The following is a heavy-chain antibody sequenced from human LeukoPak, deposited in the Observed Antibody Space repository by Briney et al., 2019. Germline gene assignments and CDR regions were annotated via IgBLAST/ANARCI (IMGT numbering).Heavy chain of an antibody. CDR3: AGYHWNSGVVY. J-gene: IGHJ4*02. CDR2: ISRSGDTI. V-gene: IGHV3-11*01. Sequence: GGSLRLSCAASGFTFSDYAMSWIRQAPGQGLEWVSYISRSGDTIDYADSVKGRFSISRDNAKNSLYLQMNSQRAEDTAVYYCAGYHWNSGVVYWGQGTLVTVSS. D-gene: IGHD1-7*01. CDR1: GFTFSDYA.